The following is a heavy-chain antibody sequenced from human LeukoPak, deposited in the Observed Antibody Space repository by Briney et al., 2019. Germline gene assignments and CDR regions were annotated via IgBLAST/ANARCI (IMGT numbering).Heavy chain of an antibody. CDR2: ISSSSSTI. Sequence: PGGSLRLSCAASGFTFSHYGMHWVRQGPGKGLEWVSYISSSSSTIYYADSVKGRFTISRDNAKNSLYLQMNSLRAEDTAVYYCARASEGGSYPYFDYWGQGTLVTVSS. J-gene: IGHJ4*02. CDR1: GFTFSHYG. D-gene: IGHD1-26*01. V-gene: IGHV3-48*04. CDR3: ARASEGGSYPYFDY.